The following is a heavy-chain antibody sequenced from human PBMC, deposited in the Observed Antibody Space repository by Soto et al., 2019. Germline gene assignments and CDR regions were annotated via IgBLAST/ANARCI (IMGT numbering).Heavy chain of an antibody. CDR2: IYASGSP. D-gene: IGHD1-26*01. J-gene: IGHJ4*02. Sequence: SETLSLTCTISGGSISVYYWSWVRQPPGHELEWIGYIYASGSPYYNPSLRSRVTISADTSKNQISLKLTSPTAADTAVYYCARGVGSSPPRYWGRGTLVTVLL. CDR1: GGSISVYY. CDR3: ARGVGSSPPRY. V-gene: IGHV4-59*01.